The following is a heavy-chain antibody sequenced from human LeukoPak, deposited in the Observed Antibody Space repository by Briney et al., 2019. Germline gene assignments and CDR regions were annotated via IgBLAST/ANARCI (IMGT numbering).Heavy chain of an antibody. CDR3: AKVGGSGWYGVGGYFDY. J-gene: IGHJ4*02. CDR1: GFTFDDYA. D-gene: IGHD6-19*01. V-gene: IGHV3-9*01. Sequence: PGRSLRLSCAASGFTFDDYAMHWVRQAPGKGLEWVSGISWNSGSIGYADSVKGRFTISRDNAKNSLYLQMNSLRAEDTALYYCAKVGGSGWYGVGGYFDYWGQGTLVTVSS. CDR2: ISWNSGSI.